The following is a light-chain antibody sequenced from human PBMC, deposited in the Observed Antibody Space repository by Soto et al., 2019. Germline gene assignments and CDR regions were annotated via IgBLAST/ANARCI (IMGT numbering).Light chain of an antibody. CDR1: SSDVGGYKY. V-gene: IGLV2-14*01. J-gene: IGLJ1*01. CDR2: EVS. CDR3: QTYDSSLSGLYV. Sequence: QSALTQPASVSGSPGQSITISCTGTSSDVGGYKYVSWYQQHPDKAPKLIIFEVSNRPSGISSRFSGSKSGNTASLTISGLQAEDEADYYCQTYDSSLSGLYVFGTGTKLTVL.